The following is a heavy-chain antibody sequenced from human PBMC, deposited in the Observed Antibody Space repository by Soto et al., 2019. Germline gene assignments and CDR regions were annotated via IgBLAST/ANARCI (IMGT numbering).Heavy chain of an antibody. D-gene: IGHD3-22*01. CDR1: GGSISSYY. V-gene: IGHV4-59*01. J-gene: IGHJ3*02. Sequence: SETLSLTCTVSGGSISSYYWSWIRQPPGKGLEWIGYIYYSGSTNYNPSLKSRVTISVDTSKNQFSLKLSSVTAADTAVYYCARLSDYYDSSGYYYVGAFDIWGQGTMVTVSS. CDR3: ARLSDYYDSSGYYYVGAFDI. CDR2: IYYSGST.